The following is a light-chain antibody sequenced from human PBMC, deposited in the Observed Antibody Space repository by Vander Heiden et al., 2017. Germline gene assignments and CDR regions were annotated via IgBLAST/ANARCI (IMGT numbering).Light chain of an antibody. V-gene: IGKV1-5*03. Sequence: DIQMTQSPSTLSASVGDRVTITCPASQSISSWLAWYQQKPGKAPKLLIYKSSSLESGVPSRCSGSGSGTEFTLTISSLQPDDFATYYCQQYNSNQFTFGPGSKVVIK. J-gene: IGKJ3*01. CDR2: KSS. CDR1: QSISSW. CDR3: QQYNSNQFT.